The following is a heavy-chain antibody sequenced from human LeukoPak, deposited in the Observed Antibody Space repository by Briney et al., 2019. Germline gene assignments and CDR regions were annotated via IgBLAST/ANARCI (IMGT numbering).Heavy chain of an antibody. CDR2: INHNGNVN. V-gene: IGHV3-7*03. D-gene: IGHD3-16*01. CDR3: ARGGGLDV. CDR1: GFTFSSYW. J-gene: IGHJ6*02. Sequence: GGSLRLSCAACGFTFSSYWMNWARQAPGKGLEWVASINHNGNVNYYVDSVKGRFTISRDNAKNSLYLQMSNLRAEDTAVYFCARGGGLDVWGQGATVTVSS.